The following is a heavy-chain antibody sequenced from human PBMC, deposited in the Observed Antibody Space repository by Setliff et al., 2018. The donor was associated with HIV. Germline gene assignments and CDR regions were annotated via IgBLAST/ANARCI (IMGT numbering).Heavy chain of an antibody. CDR3: TRAQIAAPRPFDY. D-gene: IGHD2-21*01. V-gene: IGHV4-34*01. CDR1: GGSFGDQF. J-gene: IGHJ4*02. Sequence: NPSETLSLTCAVYGGSFGDQFWTWIRQSPGRGLEWIGDVNHKGVANYSPSLMRRATISADTSKNQFSLRLSSVTAADTALYFCTRAQIAAPRPFDYWGQGTLVTVSS. CDR2: VNHKGVA.